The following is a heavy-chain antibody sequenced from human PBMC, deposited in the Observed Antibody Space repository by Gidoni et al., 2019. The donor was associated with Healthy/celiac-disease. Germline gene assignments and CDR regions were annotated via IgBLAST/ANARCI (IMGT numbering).Heavy chain of an antibody. CDR3: AKDLPYSSGWSVVNWFDP. CDR2: ISGSGGST. D-gene: IGHD6-19*01. V-gene: IGHV3-23*01. J-gene: IGHJ5*02. Sequence: EVPLLASGGSLVQPGGPLRLSCASSGLPFSIYAMSWVRQAPGKRLEWVSAISGSGGSTYYADSVKGGFNSSRDNSKNTLYLQMNSLRAEDTAVYYCAKDLPYSSGWSVVNWFDPWGQGTLVTVSS. CDR1: GLPFSIYA.